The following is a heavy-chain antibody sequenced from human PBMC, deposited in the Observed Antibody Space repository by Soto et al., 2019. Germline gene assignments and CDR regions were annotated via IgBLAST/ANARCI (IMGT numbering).Heavy chain of an antibody. CDR3: ATSYGSGYRAFDY. V-gene: IGHV1-69*02. CDR2: VNPILSMS. CDR1: VDSFSFYT. D-gene: IGHD3-10*01. J-gene: IGHJ4*01. Sequence: GASVKVSCKACVDSFSFYTINWVRQAPGLGLEWMGRVNPILSMSNYAQKFQGRVTMTADKSTSTAYMELRSLRSEDTAFYYCATSYGSGYRAFDYWG.